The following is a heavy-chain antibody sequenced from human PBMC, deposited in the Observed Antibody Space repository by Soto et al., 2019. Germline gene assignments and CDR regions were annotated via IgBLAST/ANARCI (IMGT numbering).Heavy chain of an antibody. D-gene: IGHD1-20*01. CDR3: ARRITGAPPADGCY. V-gene: IGHV3-72*01. CDR1: GFTFSDHH. Sequence: EVQLVESGGGLVQPGGSLRLSCAASGFTFSDHHMDWVRQAPGKGLEWVGRIRNKANSYTTEYVASVKARFPISRDNSKNLLYLQMNRLKTEDSAVYYCARRITGAPPADGCYWGQGTLVTVSS. CDR2: IRNKANSYTT. J-gene: IGHJ4*02.